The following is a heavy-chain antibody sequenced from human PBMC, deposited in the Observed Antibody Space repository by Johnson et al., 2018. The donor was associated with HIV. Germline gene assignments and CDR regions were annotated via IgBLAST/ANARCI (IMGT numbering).Heavy chain of an antibody. Sequence: VQLVESGGALVQPGRSLRLSCVASGFTFEDYAMYWVRQAPGKGLEWVSGISWNSDDIDYADSVKGRFTTSRDNSKNTLYLQMNSLRAEDTALYYCARQGGWAFDIWGQGTMVTVSS. CDR1: GFTFEDYA. V-gene: IGHV3-9*01. CDR3: ARQGGWAFDI. D-gene: IGHD3-16*01. CDR2: ISWNSDDI. J-gene: IGHJ3*02.